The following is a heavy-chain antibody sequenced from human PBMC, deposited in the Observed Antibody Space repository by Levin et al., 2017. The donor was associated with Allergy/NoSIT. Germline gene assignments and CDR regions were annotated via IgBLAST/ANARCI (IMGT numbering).Heavy chain of an antibody. CDR1: GFSFSSYR. CDR3: ARDVSGFDAFDV. CDR2: ISSSSSYR. D-gene: IGHD3-22*01. V-gene: IGHV3-21*01. Sequence: GSLRLSCEASGFSFSSYRMNWIRQAPGRGLEWVSLISSSSSYRYYVESVRGRFTVSRDNAKNSLYLEMNSLKVEDTAVYYCARDVSGFDAFDVWGQGTMVTVSS. J-gene: IGHJ3*01.